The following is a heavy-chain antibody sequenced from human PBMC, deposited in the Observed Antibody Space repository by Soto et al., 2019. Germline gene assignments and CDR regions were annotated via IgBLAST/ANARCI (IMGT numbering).Heavy chain of an antibody. D-gene: IGHD4-17*01. CDR2: ISGSGGST. V-gene: IGHV3-23*01. CDR1: GFTFSSYA. Sequence: EVQLLESGGGLVQPGGSLRLSCAASGFTFSSYAMSWVGQAPGKGLEWVSAISGSGGSTYYADSVKGRFTISRGNSKNTLYLQMNSLRAEDTAVYYCAKGGTVTQDAFDIWGQGTMVTVSS. CDR3: AKGGTVTQDAFDI. J-gene: IGHJ3*02.